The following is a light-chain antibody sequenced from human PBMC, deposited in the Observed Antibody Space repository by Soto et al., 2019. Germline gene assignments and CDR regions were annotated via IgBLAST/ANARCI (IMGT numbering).Light chain of an antibody. CDR2: EAF. CDR1: SSDVGGHDY. J-gene: IGLJ3*02. V-gene: IGLV2-14*01. Sequence: QSALTQVASVSGSPGQSLTISCTATSSDVGGHDYVSWYLQHPGKAPKLLIYEAFNRPSGVSDRFSGSKSGSTASLTISGLQAEDEGDYYCSSFTSNNTWVFGGGTKLTVL. CDR3: SSFTSNNTWV.